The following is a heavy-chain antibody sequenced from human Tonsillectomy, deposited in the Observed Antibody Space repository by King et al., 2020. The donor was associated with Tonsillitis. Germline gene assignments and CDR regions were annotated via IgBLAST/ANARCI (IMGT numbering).Heavy chain of an antibody. D-gene: IGHD3-22*01. J-gene: IGHJ2*01. CDR1: GFTFSSYW. Sequence: QLVQSGGGLVQPGGSLRLSCAASGFTFSSYWMSWVRQAPGKGLEWVANIKHGGSEKYYVDSVKGRFTISRDNAKNSLYLQMNSLRVEDTAVYYCAREIAPADNYYDNSGPYWYFDLWGRGTLVTVSS. CDR3: AREIAPADNYYDNSGPYWYFDL. V-gene: IGHV3-7*03. CDR2: IKHGGSEK.